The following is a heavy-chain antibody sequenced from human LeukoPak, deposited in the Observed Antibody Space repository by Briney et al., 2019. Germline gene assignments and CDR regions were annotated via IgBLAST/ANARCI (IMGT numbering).Heavy chain of an antibody. CDR1: GGSIGSYY. Sequence: SSETLSLTCTVSGGSIGSYYWSWIRQPPGKGLEWIGYIYYSGTTNYNPSLKSRVTISVDTSKNQFSLKLSSVTAADTAVYYCARGQPRDPTDSSGWYYFDYWGQGTLVTVSS. D-gene: IGHD6-19*01. CDR2: IYYSGTT. CDR3: ARGQPRDPTDSSGWYYFDY. V-gene: IGHV4-59*12. J-gene: IGHJ4*02.